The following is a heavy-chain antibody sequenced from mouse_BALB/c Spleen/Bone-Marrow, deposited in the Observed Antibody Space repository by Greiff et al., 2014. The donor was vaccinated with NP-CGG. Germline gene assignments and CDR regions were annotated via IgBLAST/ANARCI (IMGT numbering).Heavy chain of an antibody. V-gene: IGHV1S56*01. CDR3: AREDNWNFDY. J-gene: IGHJ2*01. CDR1: GYTFTSYY. Sequence: VQLQESGPELVKPGASVRISCKASGYTFTSYYIHWVKQRPGQGLEWIGWIYPGNVNTKYNEKFKGKATLTADKSSSTAYFLLSSVASEDADVYFYAREDNWNFDYWGQGTPLTVSA. CDR2: IYPGNVNT. D-gene: IGHD4-1*01.